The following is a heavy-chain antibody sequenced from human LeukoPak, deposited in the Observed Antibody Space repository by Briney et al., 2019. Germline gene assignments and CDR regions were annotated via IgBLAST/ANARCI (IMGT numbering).Heavy chain of an antibody. CDR1: GYLITSGYY. CDR2: IYHSGDT. Sequence: PSETLSLTCTVSGYLITSGYYWGWIRQPPGKGLEWSGSIYHSGDTYYSPSLRSRVSMSVDTSKNQFSLKVSSVTAADTAVYYCARGGGVAGTPKTKNDYWGQGTLVTVSS. CDR3: ARGGGVAGTPKTKNDY. V-gene: IGHV4-38-2*02. J-gene: IGHJ4*02. D-gene: IGHD6-19*01.